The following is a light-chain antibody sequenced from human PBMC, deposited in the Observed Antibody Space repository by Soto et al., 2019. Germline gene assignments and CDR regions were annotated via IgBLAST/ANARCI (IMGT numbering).Light chain of an antibody. Sequence: QSVLTQPASVSGSPGQSITISCTGTSSDVGGYNYVSWYQQHPGKAPKLMIYEVSNRPSGVPNRFSGSKSGNTASLTISGLQAEDEADYYCSSYTSGSTYVFGTGTKVTVL. CDR3: SSYTSGSTYV. CDR2: EVS. V-gene: IGLV2-14*01. CDR1: SSDVGGYNY. J-gene: IGLJ1*01.